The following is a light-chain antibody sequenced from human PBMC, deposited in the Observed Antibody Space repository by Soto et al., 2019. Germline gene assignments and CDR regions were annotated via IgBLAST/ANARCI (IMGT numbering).Light chain of an antibody. CDR3: SSYTSSSTTYV. CDR2: EVS. V-gene: IGLV2-14*01. J-gene: IGLJ1*01. CDR1: SSDVGGYNY. Sequence: QSLRTQPASVCGSPGQSISISCTGTSSDVGGYNYVSWYQQHPGKAPNLMIYEVSNRPSGVSNRFSGSKSGNTASLTISGLQAEDEADYYCSSYTSSSTTYVFGTGTKVTVL.